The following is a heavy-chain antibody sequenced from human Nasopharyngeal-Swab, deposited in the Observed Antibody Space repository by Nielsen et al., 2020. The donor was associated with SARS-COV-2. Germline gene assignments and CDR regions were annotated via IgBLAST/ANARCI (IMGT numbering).Heavy chain of an antibody. Sequence: WIRQPPGKGLEWIGYISHSGTTYYNPSLKGRLLISLDRSKNQFSLKLNSVTAADTAVYYCARDRGYGFGHTGWFDSWGQGTLVTVSS. CDR3: ARDRGYGFGHTGWFDS. V-gene: IGHV4-30-2*01. CDR2: ISHSGTT. D-gene: IGHD3-10*01. J-gene: IGHJ5*01.